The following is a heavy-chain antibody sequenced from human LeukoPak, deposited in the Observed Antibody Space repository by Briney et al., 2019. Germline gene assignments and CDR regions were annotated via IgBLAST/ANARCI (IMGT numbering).Heavy chain of an antibody. D-gene: IGHD1-26*01. Sequence: SETLSLTCTVSGGSISSYYWSWIRQPPGKGLEWIGEINHSGSTNYNPSLKSRVTISVDTSKNQFSLKLSSVTAADTAVYYCARARRYSGSYYANVAFDIWGQGTMVTVSS. CDR2: INHSGST. V-gene: IGHV4-34*01. CDR1: GGSISSYY. J-gene: IGHJ3*02. CDR3: ARARRYSGSYYANVAFDI.